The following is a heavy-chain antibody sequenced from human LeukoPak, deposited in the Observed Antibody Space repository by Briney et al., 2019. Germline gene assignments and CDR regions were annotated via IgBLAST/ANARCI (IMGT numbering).Heavy chain of an antibody. J-gene: IGHJ3*01. V-gene: IGHV3-23*01. D-gene: IGHD2-2*02. CDR1: GFTFSSYA. Sequence: GGSLRLSCAASGFTFSSYAMSWVRQAPGKGLEWVSAISGSGGSTYYADSVKGRSTISRDNSKNTLYLQMNSLRAEDTAVYYCAKDGVVGVVVPAAISFWGQGTMVTVSS. CDR2: ISGSGGST. CDR3: AKDGVVGVVVPAAISF.